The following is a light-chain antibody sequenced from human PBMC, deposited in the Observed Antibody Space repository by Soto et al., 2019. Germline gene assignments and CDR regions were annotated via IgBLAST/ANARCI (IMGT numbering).Light chain of an antibody. J-gene: IGKJ1*01. CDR2: GAS. CDR3: QQYNGWPWT. V-gene: IGKV3-15*01. CDR1: QTIGNK. Sequence: EIPFAQSLAALSVSPGTRVALCCXDTQTIGNKLAWYLQKPGQAPRLLIYGASTRATDIPARFSGSGSGTEFTLTITGLQSEDFAVYYCQQYNGWPWTFGLGTKVDIK.